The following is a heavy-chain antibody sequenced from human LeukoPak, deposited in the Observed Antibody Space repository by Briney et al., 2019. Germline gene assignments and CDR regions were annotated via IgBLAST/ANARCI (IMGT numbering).Heavy chain of an antibody. CDR1: GFTVRNNY. J-gene: IGHJ4*02. V-gene: IGHV3-30-3*01. CDR3: ARSTRIGRLFDY. D-gene: IGHD2-15*01. CDR2: ISYDGSNK. Sequence: PGGSLRLSCAASGFTVRNNYMSWVRQAPGKGLEWVAVISYDGSNKYYADSVKGRFTISRDNSKNTLYLQMNSLRAEDTAVYYCARSTRIGRLFDYWGQGTLVTVSS.